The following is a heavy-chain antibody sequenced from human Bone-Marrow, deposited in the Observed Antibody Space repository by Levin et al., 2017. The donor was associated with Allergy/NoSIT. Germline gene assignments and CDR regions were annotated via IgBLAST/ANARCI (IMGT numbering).Heavy chain of an antibody. V-gene: IGHV3-74*01. CDR3: ARDKDVALTGLYYDAFDM. CDR2: INPDGRLT. CDR1: GFTFSNYW. Sequence: GGSLRLSCVASGFTFSNYWMVWVRQVPGKGLMWVSNINPDGRLTKYADSVEGRFTISRDNAKNTLYLQMNSLSTEDTAVYYCARDKDVALTGLYYDAFDMWGQGTMVNVFS. J-gene: IGHJ3*02. D-gene: IGHD3-9*01.